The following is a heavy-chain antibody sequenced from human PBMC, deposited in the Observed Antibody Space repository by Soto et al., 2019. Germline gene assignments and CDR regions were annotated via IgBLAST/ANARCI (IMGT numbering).Heavy chain of an antibody. CDR1: GGTFSSYA. J-gene: IGHJ6*04. CDR2: IIPIFGTA. Sequence: SVKVSCKASGGTFSSYAISWVRQAPGQGLEWMGGIIPIFGTANYAQKFQGRVTITADESTSTAYMELSSLRSEDTAVYYCARDVSGITGTTLGRGMDVCGEGTTVTDCS. CDR3: ARDVSGITGTTLGRGMDV. V-gene: IGHV1-69*13. D-gene: IGHD1-7*01.